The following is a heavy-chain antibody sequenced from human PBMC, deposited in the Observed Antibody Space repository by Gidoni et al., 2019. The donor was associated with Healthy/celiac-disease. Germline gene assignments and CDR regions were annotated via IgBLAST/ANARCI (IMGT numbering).Heavy chain of an antibody. CDR3: ARVRLAASYYYYGMDV. J-gene: IGHJ6*02. V-gene: IGHV1-69*04. CDR1: GGTFSSYA. Sequence: QVQLVQSGAEVKKPGSSVKVSCMASGGTFSSYAISWVRQAPGQGLEWMGRIIPIFGIANYAQKFQGRVTITADKSTSTAYMELSSLRSEDTAVYYCARVRLAASYYYYGMDVWGQGTTVTVSS. CDR2: IIPIFGIA. D-gene: IGHD6-13*01.